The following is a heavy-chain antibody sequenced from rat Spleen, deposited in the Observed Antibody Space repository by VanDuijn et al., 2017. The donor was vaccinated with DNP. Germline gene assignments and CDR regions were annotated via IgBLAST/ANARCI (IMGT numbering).Heavy chain of an antibody. CDR1: GFSLTRYH. Sequence: QVQLKESGPGLVQPSQTLSLTCTVSGFSLTRYHVHWVRQPPGKGLEWMGRIQSGGITDYNSALKSRLTISRDTSKSQVFLTMNRVQVEVTAMYFCARDSGIEPYWGQGTLVTVSS. CDR2: IQSGGIT. CDR3: ARDSGIEPY. V-gene: IGHV2-27*01. D-gene: IGHD1-11*01. J-gene: IGHJ3*01.